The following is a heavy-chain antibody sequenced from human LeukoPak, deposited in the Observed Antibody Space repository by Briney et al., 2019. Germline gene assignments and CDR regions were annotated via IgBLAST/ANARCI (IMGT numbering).Heavy chain of an antibody. CDR3: ARDLCSGGSCCAFDI. V-gene: IGHV3-49*04. J-gene: IGHJ3*02. CDR2: MTIKAFGGST. CDR1: GFTFGDYA. D-gene: IGHD2-15*01. Sequence: PGGSLRLSCIASGFTFGDYAMSWVRQAPGKGLEWVGFMTIKAFGGSTEYAASVKGTFTISRDDSKNSLYLQMNSLKTEDTAVYYCARDLCSGGSCCAFDIWGQATMVTVS.